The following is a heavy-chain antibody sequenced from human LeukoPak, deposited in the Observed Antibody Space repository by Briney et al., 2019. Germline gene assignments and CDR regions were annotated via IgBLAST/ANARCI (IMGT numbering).Heavy chain of an antibody. CDR1: GYTFTGYY. Sequence: GASVKVSCKASGYTFTGYYMHWVRQAPGQGLEWMGWINPNSGGTNYAQKFQGRVAMTRDTSISTAYMELSRLRSDDTAVYYCATFPGIAAAGTRFDPWGQGTLVTASS. CDR2: INPNSGGT. D-gene: IGHD6-13*01. V-gene: IGHV1-2*02. CDR3: ATFPGIAAAGTRFDP. J-gene: IGHJ5*02.